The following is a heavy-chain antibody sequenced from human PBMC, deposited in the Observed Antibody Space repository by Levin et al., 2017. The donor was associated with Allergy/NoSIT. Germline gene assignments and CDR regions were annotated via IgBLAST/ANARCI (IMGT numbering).Heavy chain of an antibody. Sequence: GGSLRLSCAASGFTLSSYEMSWVRQAPGKGLEWLSYISNSDSTLHYADSVKGRFTISRDNARNSVYLQMNSLRAEDTAVYYCVGEKWGYIFDYWGLGALVTVSS. CDR2: ISNSDSTL. CDR3: VGEKWGYIFDY. J-gene: IGHJ4*02. CDR1: GFTLSSYE. D-gene: IGHD5-18*01. V-gene: IGHV3-48*03.